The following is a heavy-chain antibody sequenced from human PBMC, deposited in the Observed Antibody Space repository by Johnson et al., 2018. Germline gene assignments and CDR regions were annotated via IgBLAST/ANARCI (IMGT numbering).Heavy chain of an antibody. V-gene: IGHV4-59*01. Sequence: QVQLQESGPGLVKPSETLSLTCTVSGGSISSYYWSWIRQPPGKGLEWIGYIYYSGSTNYNPSLKLRVTLSVDTSKNQFSMKLSSVTAADTAVSYCSRGPAEASDIWGQGTIVTGAS. CDR3: SRGPAEASDI. J-gene: IGHJ3*02. CDR1: GGSISSYY. CDR2: IYYSGST.